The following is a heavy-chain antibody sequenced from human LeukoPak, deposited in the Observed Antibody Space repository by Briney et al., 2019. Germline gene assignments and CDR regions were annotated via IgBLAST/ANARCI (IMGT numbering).Heavy chain of an antibody. D-gene: IGHD5-12*01. CDR3: ARDADSGYDEADY. J-gene: IGHJ4*02. Sequence: GGSLRLSCAASGFTFSSYSMNWVRQAPGKGLEWISYISSSSSTIYYTDSVKGRFTISRDNAKNSLYLQMNSLRAEDTAVYYCARDADSGYDEADYWGQGTLVTVSS. CDR2: ISSSSSTI. CDR1: GFTFSSYS. V-gene: IGHV3-48*04.